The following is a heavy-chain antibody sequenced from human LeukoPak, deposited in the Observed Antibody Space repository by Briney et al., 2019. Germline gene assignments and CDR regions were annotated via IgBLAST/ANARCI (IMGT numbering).Heavy chain of an antibody. CDR3: ARVGDGLNDGFDI. V-gene: IGHV1-2*06. J-gene: IGHJ3*02. CDR1: GYTFTGYY. CDR2: INPNTGGT. Sequence: ASVKVSCKASGYTFTGYYMNWVRHAPGQGLEWMGRINPNTGGTNYAQNFQGSVTMTRDTSITTVYMELSRLRSDDTAVYYCARVGDGLNDGFDIWGQGTMVTVSS. D-gene: IGHD5-24*01.